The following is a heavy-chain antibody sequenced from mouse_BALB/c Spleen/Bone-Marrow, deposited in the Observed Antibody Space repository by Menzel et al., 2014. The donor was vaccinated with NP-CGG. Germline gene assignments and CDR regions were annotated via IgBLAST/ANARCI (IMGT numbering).Heavy chain of an antibody. CDR2: IYPGDGGT. CDR1: GYAFSSSW. J-gene: IGHJ2*01. Sequence: VQLQQSGPELVKPGASVKISCKASGYAFSSSWMHWVKQRPGQGLEWIGWIYPGDGGTNYNGKFKGKATMTADKSSSTAYSQHNSQTSVDSAVYFCARWSRGQYYFDYWGQGTTGTVSS. D-gene: IGHD3-3*01. CDR3: ARWSRGQYYFDY. V-gene: IGHV1-82*01.